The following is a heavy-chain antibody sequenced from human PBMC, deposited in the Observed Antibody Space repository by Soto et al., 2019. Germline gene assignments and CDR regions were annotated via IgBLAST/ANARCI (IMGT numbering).Heavy chain of an antibody. J-gene: IGHJ4*02. CDR1: GYTFTSYY. D-gene: IGHD5-18*01. CDR2: INPSGGST. V-gene: IGHV1-46*01. CDR3: ARGSPGGVQLWFLGLSY. Sequence: QVQLVQSGAEVKKPGASVKVSCKASGYTFTSYYMHWVRQAPGQGLEWMGIINPSGGSTSYAQKFQGRVTMTRDTSTSTVYMELSSLRSEDTAVYYCARGSPGGVQLWFLGLSYWGQGTLVTVSS.